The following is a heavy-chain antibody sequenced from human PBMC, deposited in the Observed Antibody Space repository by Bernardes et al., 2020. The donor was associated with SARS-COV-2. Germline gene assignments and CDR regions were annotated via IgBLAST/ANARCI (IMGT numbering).Heavy chain of an antibody. J-gene: IGHJ6*02. CDR3: ARANYYDSSGYLSYYYGMDV. D-gene: IGHD3-22*01. V-gene: IGHV3-13*01. Sequence: GSLSLSGAASGVPFSSYDGHWVGKAKGKGLEWVSAIGTAGDTYYPGSVKGRFTISRENAKNSLYLQMNSLRAGDTAVYYCARANYYDSSGYLSYYYGMDVCGQGTTVTVSS. CDR1: GVPFSSYD. CDR2: IGTAGDT.